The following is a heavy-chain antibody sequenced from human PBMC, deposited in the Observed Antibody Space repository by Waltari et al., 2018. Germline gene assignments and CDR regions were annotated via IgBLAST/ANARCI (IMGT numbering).Heavy chain of an antibody. V-gene: IGHV1-2*06. D-gene: IGHD2-15*01. CDR2: INHNSGGT. J-gene: IGHJ4*02. Sequence: QVQLVQSGAEVKKPGASVKVSCKASGYTFTGYYMHWVRQAPGQGLEWMGRINHNSGGTNYAQKFQGRVTMTRDTSISTAYMELSRLRSDDTAVYYCARDHCSGGSCYASDYWGQGTLVTVSS. CDR1: GYTFTGYY. CDR3: ARDHCSGGSCYASDY.